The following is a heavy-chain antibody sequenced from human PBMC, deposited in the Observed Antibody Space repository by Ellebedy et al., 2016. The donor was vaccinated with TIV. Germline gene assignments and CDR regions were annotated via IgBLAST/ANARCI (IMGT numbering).Heavy chain of an antibody. J-gene: IGHJ4*02. Sequence: MPSETLSLTCTVSGGSISSSSNYWGWIRQPPGKGLEWIGSIYYSGSTYYNPSLKSRVTISVDKSKNQFSLKLSSVTAADTAVYYCARAPGSSSSLDYWGQGTLVTVSS. CDR1: GGSISSSSNY. CDR3: ARAPGSSSSLDY. D-gene: IGHD6-6*01. V-gene: IGHV4-39*07. CDR2: IYYSGST.